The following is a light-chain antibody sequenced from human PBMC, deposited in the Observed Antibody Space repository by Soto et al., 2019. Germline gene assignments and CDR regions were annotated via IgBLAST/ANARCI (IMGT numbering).Light chain of an antibody. J-gene: IGLJ1*01. V-gene: IGLV2-14*01. Sequence: QSVLTQPASVSGSPGQSITISCTGTISDVGGYNYVSWYQQRPGKAPKLMIYEVSNRPSGVSSRFSGSKSGNTASLAVSGLQAEDEADYYCSSHAGSNNYVFGTGTKVTVL. CDR2: EVS. CDR1: ISDVGGYNY. CDR3: SSHAGSNNYV.